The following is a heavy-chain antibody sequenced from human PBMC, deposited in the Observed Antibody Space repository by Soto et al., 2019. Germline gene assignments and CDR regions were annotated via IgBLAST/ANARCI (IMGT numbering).Heavy chain of an antibody. CDR1: GGSISSYY. CDR3: ARESYGDYVFDY. D-gene: IGHD4-17*01. CDR2: IYYSGST. V-gene: IGHV4-59*01. J-gene: IGHJ4*02. Sequence: SETLSLTCTVSGGSISSYYWSWIRQPPGKGLEWIGYIYYSGSTNYNPSLKSRVTISVDTSKNQFSLKLSSVTTADTAVYYCARESYGDYVFDYWGQGTLVTVSS.